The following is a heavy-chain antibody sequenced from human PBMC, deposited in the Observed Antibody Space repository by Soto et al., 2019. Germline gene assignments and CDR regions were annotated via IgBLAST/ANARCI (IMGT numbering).Heavy chain of an antibody. CDR3: ARGLRDGSEGY. CDR2: IIPILGIA. J-gene: IGHJ4*02. CDR1: GGTFSSYT. D-gene: IGHD5-12*01. Sequence: QVQLVQSGAEVKKPGSSVKVSCKASGGTFSSYTISWVRQAPGQGLEWMGRIIPILGIANYAQKFQGRVTXTXXKSTSTAYMELSSLRSEDTAVYYCARGLRDGSEGYWGQGTLVTVSS. V-gene: IGHV1-69*02.